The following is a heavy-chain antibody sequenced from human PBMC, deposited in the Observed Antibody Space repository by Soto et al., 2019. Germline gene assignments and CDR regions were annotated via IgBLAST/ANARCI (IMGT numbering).Heavy chain of an antibody. CDR2: IKSKTDGGTT. Sequence: GGSLRLSCAASGFTFSNAWMNWVRQAQGKGLEWVGRIKSKTDGGTTDYAAPVKGRFTISRDDSKNTLYLQMNSLKTEDTAVYYCTGVGELDSVSWFDPWGQGTLVTVSS. V-gene: IGHV3-15*07. CDR1: GFTFSNAW. CDR3: TGVGELDSVSWFDP. D-gene: IGHD3-10*01. J-gene: IGHJ5*02.